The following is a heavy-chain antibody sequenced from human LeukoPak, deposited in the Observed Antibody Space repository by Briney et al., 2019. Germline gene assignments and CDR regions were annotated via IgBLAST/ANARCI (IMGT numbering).Heavy chain of an antibody. D-gene: IGHD6-13*01. CDR2: ITDSGRKT. Sequence: SGGSLRLSCAASGLTFSNYAMNWVRQASGRGLEWVSGITDSGRKTYYADSVKGRFSISRDNSKNTLYLQMNSLRAEDTAVYYCAKAPLYSSSWYGYWGQGTLVTVSS. CDR3: AKAPLYSSSWYGY. V-gene: IGHV3-23*01. CDR1: GLTFSNYA. J-gene: IGHJ4*02.